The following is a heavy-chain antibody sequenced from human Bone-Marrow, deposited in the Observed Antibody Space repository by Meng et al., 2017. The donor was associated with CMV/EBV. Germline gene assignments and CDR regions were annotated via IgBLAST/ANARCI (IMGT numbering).Heavy chain of an antibody. Sequence: GSFGGYYWSWIRQPPGKGLEWIGEINHSGSTNYNPSLKSRVTISVDTSKNQFSLKLSSVTAADTAVYYCARGLRYYDFWSGYSRFDPWGQGTLVTVSS. CDR3: ARGLRYYDFWSGYSRFDP. V-gene: IGHV4-34*01. CDR2: INHSGST. D-gene: IGHD3-3*01. J-gene: IGHJ5*02. CDR1: GSFGGYY.